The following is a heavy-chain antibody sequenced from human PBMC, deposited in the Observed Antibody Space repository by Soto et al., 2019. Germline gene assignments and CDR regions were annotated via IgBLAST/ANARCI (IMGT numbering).Heavy chain of an antibody. Sequence: SGTLVLTCTFSCGSISSGGYYWSWIRQHPGKGLEWIGYIYYSGSTYYNPSLKSRVTISVDTSKNQFSLKLSSVTAADTAVYYCARAPGSSGYYYSVSFDYWGQGTLVTVSS. CDR2: IYYSGST. CDR1: CGSISSGGYY. CDR3: ARAPGSSGYYYSVSFDY. V-gene: IGHV4-31*03. J-gene: IGHJ4*02. D-gene: IGHD3-22*01.